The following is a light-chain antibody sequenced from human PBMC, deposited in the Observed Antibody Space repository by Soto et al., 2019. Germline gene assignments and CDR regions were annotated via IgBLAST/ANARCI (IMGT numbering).Light chain of an antibody. Sequence: ETVLTQSPVTLSLSPGDRATLSCRASQDIGTYLIWYQQRLGQAPRLLISDASSRATGVPARFSGSGSGTEFTLTISSLEPEDFALYYCQQRGNWPFTFGGGTKVEI. CDR3: QQRGNWPFT. J-gene: IGKJ4*01. V-gene: IGKV3-11*01. CDR2: DAS. CDR1: QDIGTY.